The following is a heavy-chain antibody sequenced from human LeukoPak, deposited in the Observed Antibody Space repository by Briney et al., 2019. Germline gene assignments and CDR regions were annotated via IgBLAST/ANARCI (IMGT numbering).Heavy chain of an antibody. CDR3: ARERLVLLWFGELWAPLYDAFDI. J-gene: IGHJ3*02. Sequence: SQTLSLTCAISGDSVSSNSAAWNWIRQSPSRGLEWLGRTYYRSKWYNDYAVSVKSRITINPDTSKNQFSLQLNSVTPEDTAVYYCARERLVLLWFGELWAPLYDAFDIWGQGTLVTVSS. D-gene: IGHD3-10*01. CDR2: TYYRSKWYN. V-gene: IGHV6-1*01. CDR1: GDSVSSNSAA.